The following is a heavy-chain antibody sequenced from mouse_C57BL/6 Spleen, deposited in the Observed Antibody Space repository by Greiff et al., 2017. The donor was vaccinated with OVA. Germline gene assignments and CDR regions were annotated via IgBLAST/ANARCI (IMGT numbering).Heavy chain of an antibody. Sequence: EVKLVESGGGLVQPGGSMKLSCVASGFTFSNYWMNWVRQSPETGLEWVAQIRLKSDNYATHYAESVKGRFTISRDDSKSSVYLQMNNLRAEDTGIYYCTGRAYYKDYWGQGTTLTVSS. J-gene: IGHJ2*01. CDR3: TGRAYYKDY. CDR2: IRLKSDNYAT. V-gene: IGHV6-3*01. D-gene: IGHD2-12*01. CDR1: GFTFSNYW.